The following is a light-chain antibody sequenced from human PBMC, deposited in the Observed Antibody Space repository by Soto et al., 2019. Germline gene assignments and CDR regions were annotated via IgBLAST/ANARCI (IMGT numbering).Light chain of an antibody. J-gene: IGKJ5*01. CDR2: DAS. V-gene: IGKV3-11*01. CDR3: QQRSNWPRIT. Sequence: EIGLTQSPATLSLSPGERATLSCRASQSVSSYLAWYQQKPGQAPRLLIYDASNRATGIPARFSGSGSGTDLTLTISSLEPEDFAVYYCQQRSNWPRITFGQGTRLAIK. CDR1: QSVSSY.